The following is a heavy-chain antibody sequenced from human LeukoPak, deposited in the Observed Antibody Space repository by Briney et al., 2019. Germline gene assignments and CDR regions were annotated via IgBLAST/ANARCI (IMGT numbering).Heavy chain of an antibody. J-gene: IGHJ4*02. Sequence: PGGSLRLSCAASGFTFDDYGMSWVRQAPGKGLEWVSAISGSGGSTYYADSVKGRFTISRDNSKNTLYLQMNSLRAEDTAVYYCAKDRNYDFWSGCYFDYWGQGTLVTVSS. CDR2: ISGSGGST. D-gene: IGHD3-3*01. CDR3: AKDRNYDFWSGCYFDY. V-gene: IGHV3-23*01. CDR1: GFTFDDYG.